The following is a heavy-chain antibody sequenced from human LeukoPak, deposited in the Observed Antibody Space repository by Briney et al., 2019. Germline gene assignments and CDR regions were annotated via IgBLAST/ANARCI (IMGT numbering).Heavy chain of an antibody. D-gene: IGHD3-22*01. CDR3: ARARETYYYDSSAHFDY. Sequence: GGSLRLSCAASGFTVSSNYMSWVRQAPGKGLEWVSVIYSGGSTYYVDSVKGRFTISRDNSKNTLYLQMNSLRAEDTAVYYCARARETYYYDSSAHFDYWGQGTLVTVSS. V-gene: IGHV3-53*01. J-gene: IGHJ4*02. CDR2: IYSGGST. CDR1: GFTVSSNY.